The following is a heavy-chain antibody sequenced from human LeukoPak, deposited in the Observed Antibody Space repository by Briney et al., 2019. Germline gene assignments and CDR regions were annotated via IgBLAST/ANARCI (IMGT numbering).Heavy chain of an antibody. D-gene: IGHD6-19*01. CDR3: ARTIAVADYYFDY. J-gene: IGHJ4*02. CDR2: IYYSGST. CDR1: GGSISSYY. Sequence: SETLSLTCTVSGGSISSYYWSWIRQPPGKGLEWIGYIYYSGSTNYNPSLKSRVTISVDTSKNQFSLKLSSVTAADTAVYYCARTIAVADYYFDYWGQGTLVTVSS. V-gene: IGHV4-59*01.